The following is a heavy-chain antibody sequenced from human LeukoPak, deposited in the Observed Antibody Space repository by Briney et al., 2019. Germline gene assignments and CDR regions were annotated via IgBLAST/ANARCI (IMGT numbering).Heavy chain of an antibody. CDR2: TYYRSKWYN. V-gene: IGHV6-1*01. CDR1: GDSVSSNSAA. CDR3: ARAEYYYDSSGYYGYYFDY. Sequence: SQTLSLTCAISGDSVSSNSAAWNWIRQSPSRGLEWLGRTYYRSKWYNDSAVSVKSRITINPDTSKNQFSLQLNSVTPEDTAVYYCARAEYYYDSSGYYGYYFDYWGQGTLVTVSS. J-gene: IGHJ4*02. D-gene: IGHD3-22*01.